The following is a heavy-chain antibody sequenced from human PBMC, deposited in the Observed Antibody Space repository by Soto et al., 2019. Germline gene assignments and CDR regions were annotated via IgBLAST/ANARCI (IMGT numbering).Heavy chain of an antibody. J-gene: IGHJ2*01. CDR1: GGTLNNFA. CDR2: IVRLFGTA. D-gene: IGHD1-26*01. Sequence: QVQLVQSGAEVKKPGSSVKVSCKASGGTLNNFAVSWVRQAPGQGLEWMGGIVRLFGTANYAQKVQGRVTSTSDESTRTAYMELRNLGSEDAAIYYCAISGNSRVYFDLWGRGTLVTVSS. V-gene: IGHV1-69*01. CDR3: AISGNSRVYFDL.